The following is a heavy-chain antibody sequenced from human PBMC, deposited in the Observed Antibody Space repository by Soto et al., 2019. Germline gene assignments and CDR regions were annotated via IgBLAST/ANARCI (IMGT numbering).Heavy chain of an antibody. D-gene: IGHD6-19*01. V-gene: IGHV4-34*01. CDR3: ARGRWAVAGFDY. J-gene: IGHJ4*02. CDR2: INHSGST. Sequence: SETLSLTCAVYGGSFSGYYWSWIRQPPGKGLEWIGEINHSGSTNYNPSLKSRVTISVDTSKNQFSLKLSSVTAADTAVYYCARGRWAVAGFDYWGQGTLVTVSS. CDR1: GGSFSGYY.